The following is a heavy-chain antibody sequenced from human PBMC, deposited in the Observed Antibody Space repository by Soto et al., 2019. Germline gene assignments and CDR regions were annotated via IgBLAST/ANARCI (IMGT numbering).Heavy chain of an antibody. D-gene: IGHD6-13*01. CDR2: ISWNSDKI. CDR1: GFTFDDFA. Sequence: EVQLVESGEGLVQPGRSLRVSGAASGFTFDDFAMNWVREAPGKGLEWVSGISWNSDKIGYADSVKGRFTISRDNAKNSLYLQMNSLRPEDTALYYCVKDLAAAGSGWFDYWGQGTLVTVSS. CDR3: VKDLAAAGSGWFDY. V-gene: IGHV3-9*01. J-gene: IGHJ4*02.